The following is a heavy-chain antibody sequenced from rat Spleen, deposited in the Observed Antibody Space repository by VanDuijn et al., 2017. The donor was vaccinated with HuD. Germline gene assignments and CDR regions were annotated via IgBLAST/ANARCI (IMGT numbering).Heavy chain of an antibody. Sequence: EVQLVETGGGLVQPGESLRLSCVASGFTFNDYWMTWVRPAPGKGLEWVASISSGGGATYFPDSVKGRFTISRDNAKNSLYLQMDSLRSEDTASYYCARQYYGYTDWGQGTLVTVSS. CDR1: GFTFNDYW. D-gene: IGHD1-9*01. J-gene: IGHJ3*01. V-gene: IGHV5S13*01. CDR2: ISSGGGAT. CDR3: ARQYYGYTD.